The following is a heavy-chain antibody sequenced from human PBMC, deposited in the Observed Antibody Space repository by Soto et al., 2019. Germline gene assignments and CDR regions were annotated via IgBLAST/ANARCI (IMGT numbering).Heavy chain of an antibody. Sequence: EVQLLESGGGSVQPGGSLRLSCAASGFTFSSYAMSWVRQAPGKGLEWVSTISGSGVSTYYANSVKGRFTISRDNSKNTLSLQMNSLRVEDTGVYYCTKVVPNDCSTISCRFFDWWGQGTLVTVSS. CDR2: ISGSGVST. D-gene: IGHD2-2*01. CDR1: GFTFSSYA. CDR3: TKVVPNDCSTISCRFFDW. V-gene: IGHV3-23*01. J-gene: IGHJ4*02.